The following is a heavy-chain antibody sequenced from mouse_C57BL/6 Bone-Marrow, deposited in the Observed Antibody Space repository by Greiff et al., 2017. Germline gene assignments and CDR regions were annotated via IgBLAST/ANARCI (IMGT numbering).Heavy chain of an antibody. J-gene: IGHJ3*01. D-gene: IGHD1-1*01. Sequence: QVQLQQSGAELARPGASVKLSCKASGYTFTSYGISWVKQRTGQGLEWIGEIYPRSGNTYYNEKFKGKATLTADKSSSKAYMELRSLTSEDSAVSCCASGDYYGRSPFAYWGQGTLVTVSA. CDR3: ASGDYYGRSPFAY. V-gene: IGHV1-81*01. CDR1: GYTFTSYG. CDR2: IYPRSGNT.